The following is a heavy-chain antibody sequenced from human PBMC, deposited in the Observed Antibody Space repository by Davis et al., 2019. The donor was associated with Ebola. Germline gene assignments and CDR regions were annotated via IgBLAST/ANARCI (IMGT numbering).Heavy chain of an antibody. Sequence: PSETLSLTCAVYGGPFSSYYWTWIRQPPGKGLEWIGDLNHSGSANYNPSLKSRVTISTDTSKNQFSLKLSSVTAADTAVYYCARGGNWMLDYWGQGTLVTVSS. CDR3: ARGGNWMLDY. V-gene: IGHV4-34*01. CDR1: GGPFSSYY. D-gene: IGHD1-1*01. CDR2: LNHSGSA. J-gene: IGHJ4*02.